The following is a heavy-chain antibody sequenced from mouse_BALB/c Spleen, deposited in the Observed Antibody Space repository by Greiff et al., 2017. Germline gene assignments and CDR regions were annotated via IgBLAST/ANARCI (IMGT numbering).Heavy chain of an antibody. CDR3: ARSITTVVATRWYFDV. CDR1: GDSITSGY. V-gene: IGHV3-8*02. CDR2: ISYSGST. Sequence: EVQLQESGPSLVKPSQTLSLTCSVTGDSITSGYWNWIRKFPGNKLEYMGYISYSGSTYYNPSLKSRISITRDTSKNQYYLQLNSVTTEDTATYYCARSITTVVATRWYFDVWGAGTTVTVSS. J-gene: IGHJ1*01. D-gene: IGHD1-1*01.